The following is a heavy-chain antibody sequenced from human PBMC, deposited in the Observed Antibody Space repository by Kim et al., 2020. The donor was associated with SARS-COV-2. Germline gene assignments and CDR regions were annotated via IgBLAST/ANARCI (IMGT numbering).Heavy chain of an antibody. CDR1: GFTFSSYA. D-gene: IGHD3-10*01. Sequence: GGSLRLSCAASGFTFSSYAMSWVRQAPGKGLEWVSAISGSGGSTYYADSVKGRFTISRDNSKNTLYLQMNSLRAEDTAVYYCAKGKVVIRGITMVRGVPRRGYYYYGMDVWGQGTTVTVSS. V-gene: IGHV3-23*01. J-gene: IGHJ6*02. CDR3: AKGKVVIRGITMVRGVPRRGYYYYGMDV. CDR2: ISGSGGST.